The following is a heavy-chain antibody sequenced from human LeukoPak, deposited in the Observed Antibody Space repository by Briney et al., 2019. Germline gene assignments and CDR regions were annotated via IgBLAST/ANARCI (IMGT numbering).Heavy chain of an antibody. CDR1: GYTFNSYA. J-gene: IGHJ3*02. CDR2: INPNSGGT. CDR3: AREVVVAAEGDAAFDI. D-gene: IGHD2-15*01. V-gene: IGHV1-2*02. Sequence: ASVKVSCKASGYTFNSYAMNWVRQAPGQGLEWMGWINPNSGGTNYAQKFQGRVTMTRDTSISTAYMELSRLRSDDTAVYYCAREVVVAAEGDAAFDIWGQGTMVTVSS.